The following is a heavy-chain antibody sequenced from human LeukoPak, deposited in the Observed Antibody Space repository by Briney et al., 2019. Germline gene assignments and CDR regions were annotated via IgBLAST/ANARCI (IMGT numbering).Heavy chain of an antibody. CDR1: GFTFSSYA. J-gene: IGHJ4*02. CDR2: ISGSGGST. Sequence: GGSLRLSCAASGFTFSSYAMSWVRQAPGKGLEWVSAISGSGGSTYYADSVKGRFTISRENSKNTLYLQMNSLRAEDTAVYYCAKASTAMVHFDSWGQGTLVTVSP. D-gene: IGHD5-18*01. CDR3: AKASTAMVHFDS. V-gene: IGHV3-23*01.